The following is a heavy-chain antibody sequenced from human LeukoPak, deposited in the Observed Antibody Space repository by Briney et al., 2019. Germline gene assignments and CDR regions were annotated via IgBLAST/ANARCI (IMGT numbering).Heavy chain of an antibody. CDR3: ARGSPEILRSYYYYYMDV. D-gene: IGHD4-17*01. CDR1: GFTVSSNY. CDR2: IYSGGST. V-gene: IGHV3-53*01. Sequence: GGSLRLSCAAPGFTVSSNYMSWVRQAPGKGLEWVSVIYSGGSTYYADSVKGRFTISRDNSKNTLYLQMNSLRAEDTAVYYCARGSPEILRSYYYYYMDVWGKGTTVTVSS. J-gene: IGHJ6*03.